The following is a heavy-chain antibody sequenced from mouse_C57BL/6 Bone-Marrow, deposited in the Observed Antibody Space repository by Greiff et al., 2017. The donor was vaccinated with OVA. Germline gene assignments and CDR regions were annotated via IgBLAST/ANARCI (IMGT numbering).Heavy chain of an antibody. V-gene: IGHV5-6*01. D-gene: IGHD1-1*01. CDR3: AREDGSSYCYFDY. Sequence: EVHLVESGGDLVKPGGSLKLSCAASGFTFSSYGMSWVRQTPDKRLEWVATISSGGSYTYYPDSVKGRFTISRDNAKNTLYLQMSSLKSEDTAMYYCAREDGSSYCYFDYWGQGTTLTVSS. J-gene: IGHJ2*01. CDR1: GFTFSSYG. CDR2: ISSGGSYT.